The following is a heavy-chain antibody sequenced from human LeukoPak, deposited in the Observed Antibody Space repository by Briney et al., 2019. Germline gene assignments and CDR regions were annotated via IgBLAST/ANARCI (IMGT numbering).Heavy chain of an antibody. D-gene: IGHD1-26*01. CDR3: AKDRTVGASYWYFDL. J-gene: IGHJ2*01. Sequence: GGSLRLSCAASGFTFTNYWMHWVRQAPGKGLVWVSRLNSDGSITRYADSVKGRFTISRDNAKNTLYLQMNSLRAEDTAIYYCAKDRTVGASYWYFDLWGRGTLVTVSS. V-gene: IGHV3-74*01. CDR1: GFTFTNYW. CDR2: LNSDGSIT.